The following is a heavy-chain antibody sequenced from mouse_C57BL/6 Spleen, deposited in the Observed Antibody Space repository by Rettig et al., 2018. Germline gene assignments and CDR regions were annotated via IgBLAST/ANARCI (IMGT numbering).Heavy chain of an antibody. CDR3: ARERGGMITTRKLWYFDV. CDR2: ISDGGSYT. J-gene: IGHJ1*03. D-gene: IGHD2-4*01. V-gene: IGHV5-4*01. Sequence: WVRQTPEKRLEWVATISDGGSYTYYPDNVKGRFTISRDNAKNNLYLQMSHLKSEDTAMYYCARERGGMITTRKLWYFDVWGTGTTVTVSS.